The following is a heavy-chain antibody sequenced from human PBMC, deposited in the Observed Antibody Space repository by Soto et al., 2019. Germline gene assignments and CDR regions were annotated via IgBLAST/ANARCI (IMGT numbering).Heavy chain of an antibody. Sequence: PGGSLRLSCAASGFTFSSYAMNWVRQAPGKGLEWVALISHDGINKYYADSVRGRFTISRDSSTNTLYLQMNSLRAADTAAYYCGRCTSTSCHLGSDYWGQGXLVTVYS. J-gene: IGHJ4*02. CDR2: ISHDGINK. CDR1: GFTFSSYA. D-gene: IGHD2-2*01. CDR3: GRCTSTSCHLGSDY. V-gene: IGHV3-30-3*01.